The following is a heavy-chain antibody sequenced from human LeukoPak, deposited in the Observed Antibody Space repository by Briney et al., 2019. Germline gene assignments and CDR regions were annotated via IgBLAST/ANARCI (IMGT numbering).Heavy chain of an antibody. D-gene: IGHD3-22*01. J-gene: IGHJ3*01. CDR1: GYTFTSYG. CDR3: ASAPYYYDSSGYYNAL. Sequence: ASVKVSCKASGYTFTSYGISWVRQAPGQGLEWMGGIIPIFGTANYAQKFQGRVTITTDESTSTAYMELSSLRSEDTAVHYCASAPYYYDSSGYYNALWGQGTMVTVSS. V-gene: IGHV1-69*05. CDR2: IIPIFGTA.